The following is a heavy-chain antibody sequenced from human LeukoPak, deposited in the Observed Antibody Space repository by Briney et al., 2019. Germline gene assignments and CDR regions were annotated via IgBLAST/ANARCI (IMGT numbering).Heavy chain of an antibody. CDR3: TTDQLYCGGDCPYDY. J-gene: IGHJ4*02. D-gene: IGHD2-21*02. CDR1: GFTFSNAW. Sequence: PGGSLRLSCAASGFTFSNAWMSWVRPAPGKGLEWVGRIKSKTDGGTTDYAAPVKGRFTISRDDSKNTLYLQMNSLKTEDTAVYYCTTDQLYCGGDCPYDYWGQGTLVTVSS. CDR2: IKSKTDGGTT. V-gene: IGHV3-15*01.